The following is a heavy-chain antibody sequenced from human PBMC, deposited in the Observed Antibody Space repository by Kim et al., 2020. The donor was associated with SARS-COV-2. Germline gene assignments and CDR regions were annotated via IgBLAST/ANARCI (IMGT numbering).Heavy chain of an antibody. CDR2: ISDDGSNK. D-gene: IGHD2-15*01. CDR1: GFTFSSYG. Sequence: GGSLRLSCAASGFTFSSYGMHWVRQAPGKGLEWVAVISDDGSNKYYADSVKGRFTISRDNSKNTLYLQMNSLRAEDTAVYYCAKDSVVALYYYYYMDVWGKGTTVTVSS. J-gene: IGHJ6*03. CDR3: AKDSVVALYYYYYMDV. V-gene: IGHV3-30*18.